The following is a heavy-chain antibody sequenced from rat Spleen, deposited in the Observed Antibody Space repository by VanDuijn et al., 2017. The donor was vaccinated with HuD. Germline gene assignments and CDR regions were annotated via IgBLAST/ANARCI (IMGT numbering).Heavy chain of an antibody. CDR1: GFTFSNYG. J-gene: IGHJ2*01. Sequence: EVQLVESDGGLVQPGRSLKLSCAASGFTFSNYGMAWVRQAPTKGLEWVATISYDGSSTYYRDSVKGRFTISRDNAKSTLYLQMNSLRSEDTATYYFTRRNTMMVLITTGYFDYWGQGVMVTVSS. CDR3: TRRNTMMVLITTGYFDY. V-gene: IGHV5-29*01. CDR2: ISYDGSST. D-gene: IGHD1-12*02.